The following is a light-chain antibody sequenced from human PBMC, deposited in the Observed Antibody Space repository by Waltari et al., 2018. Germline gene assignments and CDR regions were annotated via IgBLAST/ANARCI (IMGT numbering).Light chain of an antibody. CDR3: QHYVRLPVA. CDR2: GAS. Sequence: EIEWTQSPGTLSLSPGERATLSCRASQSVGRTLAWYQQKPGQAPRLLIYGASNRATGTPDRFSGSGSGTDFSLTISRLDPADFAVYYCQHYVRLPVAFGQGTTVEIK. J-gene: IGKJ1*01. V-gene: IGKV3-20*01. CDR1: QSVGRT.